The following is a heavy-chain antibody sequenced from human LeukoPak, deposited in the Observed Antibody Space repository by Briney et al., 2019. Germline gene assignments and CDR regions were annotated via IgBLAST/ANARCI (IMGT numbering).Heavy chain of an antibody. V-gene: IGHV3-21*01. CDR3: ARGRYYGSGSYLSYMDV. Sequence: GGSLRLSCAASEFIFSSYSLNWVRQAPGKGLEWVSSISSSTSYIYYADSVKGRFTISRDNAKNSLSLQMNSLRAEDTAVYYCARGRYYGSGSYLSYMDVWGKGTTVTVSS. J-gene: IGHJ6*04. D-gene: IGHD3-10*01. CDR2: ISSSTSYI. CDR1: EFIFSSYS.